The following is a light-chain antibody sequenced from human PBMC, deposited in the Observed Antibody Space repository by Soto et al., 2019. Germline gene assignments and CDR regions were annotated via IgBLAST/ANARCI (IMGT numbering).Light chain of an antibody. Sequence: DVQMTQSPSSLSAAVGDRVTINCQASHDISDYLHWCQHKQGEAPKLLIYDASKLEAGVPSRFSGRGSGTDFTFSISSLQPEDISTYYCQQYDNVPITFGGGTKVEIK. CDR2: DAS. CDR3: QQYDNVPIT. V-gene: IGKV1-33*01. CDR1: HDISDY. J-gene: IGKJ4*01.